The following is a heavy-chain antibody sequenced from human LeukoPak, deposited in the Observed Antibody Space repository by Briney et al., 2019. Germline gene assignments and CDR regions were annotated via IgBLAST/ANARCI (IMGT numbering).Heavy chain of an antibody. V-gene: IGHV3-7*01. Sequence: PGGSLRLSCAASGLTFSSYWMSWVRQAPGKGLEWVANIKQDGSEKHYVDSVTGRFTISRDNTKNSLYLQMNSLRAGDTAVYYCARDVAGPPQEAFNIWGQGTMVTVSS. CDR3: ARDVAGPPQEAFNI. J-gene: IGHJ3*02. CDR2: IKQDGSEK. CDR1: GLTFSSYW.